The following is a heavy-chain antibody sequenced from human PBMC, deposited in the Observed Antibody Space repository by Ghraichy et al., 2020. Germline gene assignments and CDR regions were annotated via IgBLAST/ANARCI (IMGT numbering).Heavy chain of an antibody. CDR3: ARDPPSGLSAFREQPIFDY. V-gene: IGHV1-46*03. CDR2: INPSGGST. Sequence: ASVKVSCKASGYTFTSYYMQWVRQAPGQGLEWMGIINPSGGSTSYAQKFQGRVTMTRDTSTSTVYMELSSLRSEDTAVYYCARDPPSGLSAFREQPIFDYWGQGTLVTVSS. CDR1: GYTFTSYY. J-gene: IGHJ4*02. D-gene: IGHD1-14*01.